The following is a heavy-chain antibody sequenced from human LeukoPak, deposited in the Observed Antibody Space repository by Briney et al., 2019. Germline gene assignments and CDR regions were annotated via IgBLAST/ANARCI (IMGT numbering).Heavy chain of an antibody. CDR2: INNDGSSA. CDR1: GFTFSRYW. CDR3: ARVGGYGGLDY. Sequence: GGSLRLSCAASGFTFSRYWMHWVRQAPGKGLVWVSRINNDGSSASYADSVKGRFTISRDNAKNTLYLQMNSLRAEDTAVYYCARVGGYGGLDYWGQGSLVTVSS. D-gene: IGHD3-16*01. J-gene: IGHJ4*02. V-gene: IGHV3-74*01.